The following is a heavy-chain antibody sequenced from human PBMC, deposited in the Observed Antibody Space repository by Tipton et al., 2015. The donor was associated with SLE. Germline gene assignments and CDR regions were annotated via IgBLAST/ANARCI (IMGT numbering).Heavy chain of an antibody. J-gene: IGHJ4*02. CDR2: IYYSGST. Sequence: LSLTCTVSGGSISSSSYYWGWIRQPPGKGLEWIGSIYYSGSTYYNPSLKSRVTISVDTSKNQFSLKLSSVAAADTAVYYCARLRVISYYFDYWGQGTLVTVSS. CDR1: GGSISSSSYY. D-gene: IGHD2-21*01. V-gene: IGHV4-39*07. CDR3: ARLRVISYYFDY.